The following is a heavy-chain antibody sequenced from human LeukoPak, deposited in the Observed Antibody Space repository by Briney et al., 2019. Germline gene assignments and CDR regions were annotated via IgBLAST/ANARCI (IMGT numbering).Heavy chain of an antibody. Sequence: QPGGSLRLSCAASGFTFNSYSINWVRQAPGKGLEWVSYISSSSSTIYYADSVKGRFTISRDNAKNSLYLQMNSLRAEDTAVYYCARDILTGSQSRFQHWGQGTLVTVSS. CDR3: ARDILTGSQSRFQH. D-gene: IGHD3-9*01. V-gene: IGHV3-48*04. CDR1: GFTFNSYS. CDR2: ISSSSSTI. J-gene: IGHJ1*01.